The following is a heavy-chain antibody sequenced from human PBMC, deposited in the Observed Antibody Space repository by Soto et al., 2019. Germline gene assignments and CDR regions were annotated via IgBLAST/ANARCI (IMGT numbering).Heavy chain of an antibody. D-gene: IGHD6-19*01. CDR3: ARSPRGWYYFYY. Sequence: SGPTLVYPTQTLTLTCTFSGFSLSTSAMCVTWIRQPPGKALEWLAPIDWDADKYYSTSLKTRLTISKDTSKNQVVLTMTNMDPVDTATYYCARSPRGWYYFYYWGQGTLVTVSS. V-gene: IGHV2-70*13. CDR1: GFSLSTSAMC. CDR2: IDWDADK. J-gene: IGHJ4*02.